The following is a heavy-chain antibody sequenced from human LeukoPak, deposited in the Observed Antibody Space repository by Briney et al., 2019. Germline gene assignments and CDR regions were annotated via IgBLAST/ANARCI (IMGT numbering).Heavy chain of an antibody. CDR3: ARDRTPDYGGIFDY. CDR1: GGSFSGYY. D-gene: IGHD4-23*01. CDR2: INHSGST. J-gene: IGHJ4*02. V-gene: IGHV4-34*01. Sequence: PSETLSLTCAVYGGSFSGYYWSWIRQPPGKGLEWIGEINHSGSTNYNPSLKSRVTISVDTSKNQFSLKLSSVTAADTAVYYCARDRTPDYGGIFDYWGQGTLVTVSS.